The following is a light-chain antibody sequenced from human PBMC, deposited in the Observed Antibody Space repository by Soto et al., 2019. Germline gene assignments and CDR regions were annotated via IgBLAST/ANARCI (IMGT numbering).Light chain of an antibody. J-gene: IGKJ2*01. CDR2: DAS. V-gene: IGKV1-5*01. Sequence: DIPMTQSPSTLSASVGDRVTITCRASQSINGWLAWYQQKPGKAPKLVIFDASTLESGVPSRFSGSGSGTEFTLTISSLQPDDFATYYCQQYNSYAYTFGQGTKLEIK. CDR1: QSINGW. CDR3: QQYNSYAYT.